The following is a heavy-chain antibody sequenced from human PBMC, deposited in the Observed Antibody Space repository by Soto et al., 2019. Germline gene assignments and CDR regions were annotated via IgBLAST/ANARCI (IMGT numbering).Heavy chain of an antibody. V-gene: IGHV3-23*01. D-gene: IGHD6-13*01. CDR1: GFTFSTYA. CDR2: MSNSGDNT. CDR3: AKDAERTSGWYYFDY. J-gene: IGHJ4*02. Sequence: GGSLRLSCVASGFTFSTYAMGWVRQAPGKGLEWVSVMSNSGDNTYYADSVKGRFTISRDNSENTLYLQMSSLRAEDTAVYYCAKDAERTSGWYYFDYWGQGTLVTVSS.